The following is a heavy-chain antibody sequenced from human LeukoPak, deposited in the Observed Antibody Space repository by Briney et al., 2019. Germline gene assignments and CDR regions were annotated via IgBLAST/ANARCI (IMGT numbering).Heavy chain of an antibody. D-gene: IGHD3-10*01. V-gene: IGHV3-30*02. CDR3: AKDSAFYYIDV. CDR2: IRYNGNNQ. CDR1: GFTFNNYG. Sequence: GGSLRLSCAASGFTFNNYGMHWVRQAPGKGLEWVAFIRYNGNNQYYAGSVKGRFTISRDNSKNTLYLRMNSLKGDDTAVYYCAKDSAFYYIDVWGKGTTVIISS. J-gene: IGHJ6*03.